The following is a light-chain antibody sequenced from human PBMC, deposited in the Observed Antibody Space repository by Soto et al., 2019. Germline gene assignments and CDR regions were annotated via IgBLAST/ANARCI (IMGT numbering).Light chain of an antibody. J-gene: IGKJ1*01. V-gene: IGKV3-15*01. CDR3: QQDSNWPSWT. CDR2: GAS. CDR1: QSVSNF. Sequence: EKVMTQSPATLSMSPGERATLSCRASQSVSNFLAWYQQKPGQAPRLLIYGASTRATGVPARVSGSGAGTEFTLTISSRQSEDFAVYDWQQDSNWPSWTFGQGTKVEV.